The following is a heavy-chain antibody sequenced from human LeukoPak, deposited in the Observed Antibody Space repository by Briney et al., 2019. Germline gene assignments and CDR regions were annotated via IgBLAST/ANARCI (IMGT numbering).Heavy chain of an antibody. J-gene: IGHJ4*02. CDR1: GYTFTGYY. Sequence: ASVKVSCKPSGYTFTGYYMHWVRQAPGQGLEWMGWINPNSGGTNYAQKFQGRVTMTRDTSIRTAYMELSRLRSDDTAVYYCVGYSSSWPFDYWGQGTLVTVSS. D-gene: IGHD6-13*01. CDR2: INPNSGGT. V-gene: IGHV1-2*02. CDR3: VGYSSSWPFDY.